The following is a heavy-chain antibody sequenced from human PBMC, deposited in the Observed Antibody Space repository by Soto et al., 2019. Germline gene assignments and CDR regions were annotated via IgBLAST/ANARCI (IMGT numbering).Heavy chain of an antibody. V-gene: IGHV4-61*01. CDR1: GGSVSSGSYY. D-gene: IGHD6-6*01. Sequence: SETLSLTCTVSGGSVSSGSYYWSWIRQPPGKGLEWIGYIYYSGSTNYNPSLKSRVTISVDTSKNQFSLKLSSVTAADTAVYYCARVRSSSSDFDYWGQGTLVTVSS. J-gene: IGHJ4*02. CDR3: ARVRSSSSDFDY. CDR2: IYYSGST.